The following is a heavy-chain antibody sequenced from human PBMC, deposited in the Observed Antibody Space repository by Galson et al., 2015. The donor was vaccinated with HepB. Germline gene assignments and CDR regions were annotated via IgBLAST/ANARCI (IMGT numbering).Heavy chain of an antibody. CDR1: GFTFSSHW. J-gene: IGHJ4*02. Sequence: SLRLSCAASGFTFSSHWMHWVRQAPGKGLVWVSRINTDGSITTYADSVKGRFTVSRDNAKNTLYLQMNSLRAEDTAVYYCARDLLTVNGYWGQGTLVTVSS. D-gene: IGHD2-8*01. CDR2: INTDGSIT. V-gene: IGHV3-74*01. CDR3: ARDLLTVNGY.